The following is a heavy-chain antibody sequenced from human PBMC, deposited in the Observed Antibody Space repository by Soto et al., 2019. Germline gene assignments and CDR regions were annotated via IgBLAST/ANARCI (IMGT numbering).Heavy chain of an antibody. CDR2: ISSSSSYT. CDR3: ARCCSSTSCYDY. CDR1: GFTFSDYY. D-gene: IGHD2-2*01. J-gene: IGHJ4*02. Sequence: GGSLRLSCAASGFTFSDYYMSWIRQAPGKGLEWVSYISSSSSYTNYADSVKGRFTISRDNAKNSLYLQMNSLRAEVTAVYYCARCCSSTSCYDYWGQGTLVTVSS. V-gene: IGHV3-11*03.